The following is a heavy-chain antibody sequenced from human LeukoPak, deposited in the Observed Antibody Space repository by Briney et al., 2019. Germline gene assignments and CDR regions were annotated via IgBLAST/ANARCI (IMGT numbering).Heavy chain of an antibody. CDR3: AKDLRLITVTTFDY. CDR2: ISGSGGST. CDR1: GFTFSSYA. J-gene: IGHJ4*02. V-gene: IGHV3-23*01. Sequence: PGGSLRLSCAASGFTFSSYAMSWVRQAPGKGLEWVSGISGSGGSTYYADSVKGRFTISRDNSKNTLYLQMNSLRAEDTAVYYCAKDLRLITVTTFDYWGQGTLVTVSS. D-gene: IGHD4-17*01.